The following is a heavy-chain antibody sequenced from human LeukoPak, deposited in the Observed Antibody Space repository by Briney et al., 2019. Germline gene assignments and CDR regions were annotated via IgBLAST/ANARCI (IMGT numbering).Heavy chain of an antibody. D-gene: IGHD4-17*01. J-gene: IGHJ3*02. CDR3: ASHDYGDLPGHAFDI. CDR2: ISYEGSNK. CDR1: GFTFSSYA. Sequence: GGSLRLSCAASGFTFSSYAMHWVRQAPGKGLEGVAVISYEGSNKYYADSVKGRFTISRENSKKTVYVQMKRLRGEDMAVYYCASHDYGDLPGHAFDIWGQGTMVTVS. V-gene: IGHV3-30-3*01.